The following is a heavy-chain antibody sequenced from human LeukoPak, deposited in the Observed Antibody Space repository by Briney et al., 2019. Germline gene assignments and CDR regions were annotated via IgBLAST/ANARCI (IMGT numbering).Heavy chain of an antibody. CDR1: GFTFNIYC. CDR2: IKTDGSDV. J-gene: IGHJ3*02. Sequence: PGGSLRLSCAASGFTFNIYCMSWVRQAPGKGLEWVANIKTDGSDVYYLDSVKGRFTISRDNAQNSLYLQMNTLRVEDTAVYYCAGDRAQYYDDAFDIWGQGTMVTVSS. CDR3: AGDRAQYYDDAFDI. D-gene: IGHD3-3*01. V-gene: IGHV3-7*01.